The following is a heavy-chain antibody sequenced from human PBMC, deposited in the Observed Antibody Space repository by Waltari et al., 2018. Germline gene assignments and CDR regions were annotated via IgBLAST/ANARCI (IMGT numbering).Heavy chain of an antibody. Sequence: QVQLQESGPGLVKPSETLSLTCTVSGGSISSYYWSWIRQPPGKGLEWIGYIYYSGSTNYNPSLKRRVTISVDTSKNQFSLKLSSVTAADTAVYYCARHGGYSYGFNWFDPWGQGTLVTVSS. D-gene: IGHD5-18*01. CDR1: GGSISSYY. J-gene: IGHJ5*02. CDR2: IYYSGST. V-gene: IGHV4-59*08. CDR3: ARHGGYSYGFNWFDP.